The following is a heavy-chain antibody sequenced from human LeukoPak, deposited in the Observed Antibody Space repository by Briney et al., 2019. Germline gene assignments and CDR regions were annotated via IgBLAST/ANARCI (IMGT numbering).Heavy chain of an antibody. V-gene: IGHV3-21*01. CDR2: ISSSSSYI. CDR3: ARDRLVVKGPPRDAFDI. Sequence: GGSLRLSCAASGFTFSSYSMNWVHQAPGKGLEWVSSISSSSSYIYYADSVKGRFTISRDNAKNSLYLQMNSLRAEDTAVYYCARDRLVVKGPPRDAFDIWGQGTMVTVSS. J-gene: IGHJ3*02. D-gene: IGHD2-15*01. CDR1: GFTFSSYS.